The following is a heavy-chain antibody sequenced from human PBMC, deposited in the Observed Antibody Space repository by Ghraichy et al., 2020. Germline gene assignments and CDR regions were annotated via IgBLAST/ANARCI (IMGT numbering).Heavy chain of an antibody. J-gene: IGHJ4*02. CDR1: GFTFSSYA. V-gene: IGHV3-23*01. CDR3: AKGPATDFWSGYYTGPTLYYFDY. Sequence: LSLTCAASGFTFSSYAMSWVRQAPGKGLEWVSAISGSGGSTYYADSVKGRFTISRDNSKNTLYLQMNSLRAEDTAVYYCAKGPATDFWSGYYTGPTLYYFDYWGQGTLVTVSS. CDR2: ISGSGGST. D-gene: IGHD3-3*01.